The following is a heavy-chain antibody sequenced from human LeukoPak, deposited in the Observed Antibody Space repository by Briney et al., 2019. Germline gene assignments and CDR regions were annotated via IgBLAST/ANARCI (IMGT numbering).Heavy chain of an antibody. CDR2: IRGSSSPI. V-gene: IGHV3-48*01. CDR3: ARDNNRGGALDI. J-gene: IGHJ3*02. CDR1: GFTFSSYS. D-gene: IGHD1-14*01. Sequence: GGSLRLSCAASGFTFSSYSMNWVRQAPGKGLEWVSYIRGSSSPIYYADSVKGRFIISRDNAKNSLYLQMNSLRAEDTAMYFCARDNNRGGALDIWGQGTMVTVSS.